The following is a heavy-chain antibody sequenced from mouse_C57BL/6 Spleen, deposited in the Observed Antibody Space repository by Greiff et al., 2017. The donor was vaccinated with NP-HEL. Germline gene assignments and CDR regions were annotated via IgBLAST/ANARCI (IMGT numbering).Heavy chain of an antibody. J-gene: IGHJ3*01. CDR2: ISSGSSTI. V-gene: IGHV5-17*01. Sequence: EVQRVESGGGLVKPGGSLKLSCAASGFTFSDYGMHWVRQAPEKGLEWVAYISSGSSTIYYADTVKGRFTISRDNAKNTLFLQMTSLRSEDTAMYYCARGPITTVVAPFAYWGQGTLVTVSA. D-gene: IGHD1-1*01. CDR3: ARGPITTVVAPFAY. CDR1: GFTFSDYG.